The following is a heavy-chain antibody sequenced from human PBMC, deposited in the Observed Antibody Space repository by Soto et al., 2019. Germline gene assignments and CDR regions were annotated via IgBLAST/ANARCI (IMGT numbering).Heavy chain of an antibody. CDR3: AKHRGFVAGPFDS. CDR1: GFTFDDYA. J-gene: IGHJ4*02. D-gene: IGHD6-19*01. Sequence: GGSLRLSCAASGFTFDDYAMHWVRQAPGKGLEWVSGISWNSGSIGYADSVKGRFTISRDNAKNSLYLQMNSLRAEDTALYYCAKHRGFVAGPFDSWGQGTLVTVSS. V-gene: IGHV3-9*01. CDR2: ISWNSGSI.